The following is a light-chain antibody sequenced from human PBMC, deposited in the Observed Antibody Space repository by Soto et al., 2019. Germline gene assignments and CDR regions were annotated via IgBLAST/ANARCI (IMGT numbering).Light chain of an antibody. CDR3: QQSSSTPRT. V-gene: IGKV1-39*01. J-gene: IGKJ1*01. CDR1: QSISNY. Sequence: DLQMTQSPSSLSASVGDRVTITCRASQSISNYLNWYQQKPGKAPKLLMFAASSLQSGVPSRFSGGGSGTDFTLTISSLQPEDFATYYCQQSSSTPRTFGQGTKVEIK. CDR2: AAS.